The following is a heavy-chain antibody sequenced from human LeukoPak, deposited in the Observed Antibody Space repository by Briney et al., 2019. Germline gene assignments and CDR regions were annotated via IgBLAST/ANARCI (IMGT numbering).Heavy chain of an antibody. V-gene: IGHV1-2*02. CDR3: VRDGPCSSTSCQNFDS. J-gene: IGHJ4*02. CDR1: GYTFTGYY. Sequence: VTVKVSCKASGYTFTGYYIHWVRQAPGQGLEWMGWISPHSDDRNYAQRFQGRVTMTRDTSISTVYMELSGLTSDDTAVYYCVRDGPCSSTSCQNFDSWGQGALVTV. CDR2: ISPHSDDR. D-gene: IGHD2-2*01.